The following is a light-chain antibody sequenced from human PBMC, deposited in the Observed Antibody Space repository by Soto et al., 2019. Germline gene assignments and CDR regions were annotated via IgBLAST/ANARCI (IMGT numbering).Light chain of an antibody. CDR3: QQSYSTPYT. CDR1: QSISSY. CDR2: AAS. J-gene: IGKJ2*01. V-gene: IGKV1-39*01. Sequence: DIQMTQSPSSLSASVADRVTITCRASQSISSYLNWYQQKPGKAPKLLIYAASSLQSVVPSRFSGSGSGTDFTLTISSLQPEDFATYDCQQSYSTPYTFGQGTKLEIK.